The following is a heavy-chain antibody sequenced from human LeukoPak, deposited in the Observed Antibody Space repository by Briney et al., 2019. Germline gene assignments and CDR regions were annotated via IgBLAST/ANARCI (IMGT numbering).Heavy chain of an antibody. CDR1: GFTFSNAR. J-gene: IGHJ4*02. D-gene: IGHD6-13*01. V-gene: IGHV3-15*01. CDR3: STVGSSWYKPDC. CDR2: IKSKTDGGTT. Sequence: PGGSLRLSCAASGFTFSNARMSWVRQAPGKGLEWVGHIKSKTDGGTTDYAAPVKGRFTISGDDSKNTLYLQMNSLKIEDTAMYYCSTVGSSWYKPDCWGQGTLVTVSS.